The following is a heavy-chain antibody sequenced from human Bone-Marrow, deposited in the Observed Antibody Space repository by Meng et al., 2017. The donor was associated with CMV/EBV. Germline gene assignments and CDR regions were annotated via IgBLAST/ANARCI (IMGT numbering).Heavy chain of an antibody. V-gene: IGHV4-39*07. CDR2: IYYSGST. J-gene: IGHJ4*02. CDR1: GGSFTSSSFY. CDR3: ARDFSSVLNYIDF. Sequence: ESLKISCTVSGGSFTSSSFYWGWIRQPPGKGLEWIGSIYYSGSTYYNPSLKSRVTISVDTSKNQFSLKLSSVTAADTAVYYCARDFSSVLNYIDFWGQGTLVTVSS. D-gene: IGHD2/OR15-2a*01.